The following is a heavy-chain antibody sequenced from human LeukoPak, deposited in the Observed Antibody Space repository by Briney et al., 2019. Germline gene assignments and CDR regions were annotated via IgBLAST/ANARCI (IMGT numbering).Heavy chain of an antibody. J-gene: IGHJ6*02. CDR3: ARGGRATWIV. D-gene: IGHD1-1*01. CDR1: GGSISSYY. CDR2: INHSGST. V-gene: IGHV4-34*01. Sequence: SETLSLTCTVSGGSISSYYWSWIRQPPGKGLEWIGEINHSGSTNYNPSLKSRVTISVDTSKNQFSLKLSSVTAADTAVYYCARGGRATWIVWGQGTTVTVSS.